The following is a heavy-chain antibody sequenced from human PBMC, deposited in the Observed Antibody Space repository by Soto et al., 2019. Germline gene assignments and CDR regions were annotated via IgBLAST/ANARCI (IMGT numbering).Heavy chain of an antibody. J-gene: IGHJ6*02. CDR2: IYYSGST. CDR1: GGSVSSGSYY. V-gene: IGHV4-61*01. CDR3: ASNELVTRYYYYYGMDV. Sequence: SETLSLTCTVSGGSVSSGSYYWSWIRQPPGKGLEWIGYIYYSGSTNHNPSLKSRVTISVDTSKNQFSLKLSSVTAADTAVYYCASNELVTRYYYYYGMDVWGQGTTVTVSS. D-gene: IGHD3-9*01.